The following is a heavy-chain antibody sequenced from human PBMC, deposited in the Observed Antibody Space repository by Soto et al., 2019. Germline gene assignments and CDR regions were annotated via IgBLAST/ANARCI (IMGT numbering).Heavy chain of an antibody. J-gene: IGHJ4*02. CDR3: ARDAPQTAYDFWSGSYLDY. D-gene: IGHD3-3*01. Sequence: ASVKVSCKASGYTFTSYAMHWVRQAPGQRLEWMGWINAGNGNTKYSQKFQGRVTITRDTSASTAYMELSSLRSEDTAVYYCARDAPQTAYDFWSGSYLDYWGQGTLVTVS. CDR1: GYTFTSYA. V-gene: IGHV1-3*01. CDR2: INAGNGNT.